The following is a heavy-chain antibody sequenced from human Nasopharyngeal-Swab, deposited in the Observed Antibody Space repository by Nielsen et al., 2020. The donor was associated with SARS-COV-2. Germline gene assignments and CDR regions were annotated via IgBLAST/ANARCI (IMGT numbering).Heavy chain of an antibody. D-gene: IGHD6-6*01. CDR1: GFAFDDYP. J-gene: IGHJ4*02. CDR2: INWNGDYV. V-gene: IGHV3-9*01. Sequence: GGSLRLSCAASGFAFDDYPMHWVRQAPGKGLEWVSSINWNGDYVVYADSVKGRFTVSRDNAKNSLFLQMNSLRTEDTALYYCAKDLAIATRPLYYFDYWGQGSLVTVSS. CDR3: AKDLAIATRPLYYFDY.